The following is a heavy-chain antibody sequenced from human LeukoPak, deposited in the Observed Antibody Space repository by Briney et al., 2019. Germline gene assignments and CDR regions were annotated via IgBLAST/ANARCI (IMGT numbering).Heavy chain of an antibody. Sequence: GGSLRLSCAASGFTFSSYAMHWVRQAPGKGLEWVAVISYDGSNKYYADSVKGRFTISRDNSKNTLYLQMNSLRAEDTAVYYCAKEDYGDYFDYWGQGTLVTVSS. CDR1: GFTFSSYA. V-gene: IGHV3-30-3*01. D-gene: IGHD4-17*01. CDR3: AKEDYGDYFDY. J-gene: IGHJ4*02. CDR2: ISYDGSNK.